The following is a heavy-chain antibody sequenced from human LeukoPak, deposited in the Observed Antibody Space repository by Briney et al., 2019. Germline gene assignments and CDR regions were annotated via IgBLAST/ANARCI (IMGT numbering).Heavy chain of an antibody. V-gene: IGHV1-58*02. CDR1: GFTFSTSA. D-gene: IGHD6-25*01. J-gene: IGHJ3*02. Sequence: SEKVSCKASGFTFSTSAMQWVRQARGQRLECIGWIAVGNGHTNYAQKFQERVSITRDMSTTTAYMELSNLRSEDTAVYYCAATGSETDAFDIWGQGTMVTVSS. CDR3: AATGSETDAFDI. CDR2: IAVGNGHT.